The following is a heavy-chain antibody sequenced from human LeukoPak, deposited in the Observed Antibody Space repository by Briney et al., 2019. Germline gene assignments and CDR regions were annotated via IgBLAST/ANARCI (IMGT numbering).Heavy chain of an antibody. CDR3: AKFPLPNYDFWSGYYTSDYYYYGMDV. J-gene: IGHJ6*02. CDR1: GYTFPSYF. D-gene: IGHD3-3*01. V-gene: IGHV1-46*01. Sequence: ASVKVSCKASGYTFPSYFMHWVRQAPGQGLEWMGIINPTGGSTTYAQKFQGRVTMTRDTSTSTVYMELSSLRSDDTAVYYCAKFPLPNYDFWSGYYTSDYYYYGMDVWGQGTTVTVSS. CDR2: INPTGGST.